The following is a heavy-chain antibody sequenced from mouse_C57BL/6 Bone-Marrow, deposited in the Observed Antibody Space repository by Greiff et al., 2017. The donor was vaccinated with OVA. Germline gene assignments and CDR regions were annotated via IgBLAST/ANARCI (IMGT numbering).Heavy chain of an antibody. CDR2: INPSNGGT. Sequence: VQLQQPGPELVKPGASVKLSCKASGYTFTSYWMHWVKQRPGQGLEWIGNINPSNGGTNYNEKFKSKATLTVDKSSSTAYMQLSSLTSEDSAVYYCARSKGHDYDEGAFAYWGQGTLVTVSA. V-gene: IGHV1-53*01. D-gene: IGHD2-4*01. CDR3: ARSKGHDYDEGAFAY. J-gene: IGHJ3*01. CDR1: GYTFTSYW.